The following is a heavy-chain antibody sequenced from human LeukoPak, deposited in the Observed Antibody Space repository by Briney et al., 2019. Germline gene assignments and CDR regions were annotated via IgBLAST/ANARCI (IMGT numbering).Heavy chain of an antibody. CDR1: GDSISSYY. Sequence: SETLSLTCTVSGDSISSYYWSWIRQPLGKGLEWIGYIFDNGNTRYNSSLKSRVTISLDTSKNQFSLKLTSVTAADTAVYYCARSELLWFGGVNSGFDYWGQGTLVTVSS. D-gene: IGHD3-10*01. V-gene: IGHV4-59*01. CDR3: ARSELLWFGGVNSGFDY. J-gene: IGHJ4*02. CDR2: IFDNGNT.